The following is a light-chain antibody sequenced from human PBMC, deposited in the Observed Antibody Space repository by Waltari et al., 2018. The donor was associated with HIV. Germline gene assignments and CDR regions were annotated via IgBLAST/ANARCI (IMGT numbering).Light chain of an antibody. J-gene: IGKJ1*01. V-gene: IGKV1-NL1*01. CDR1: QGLSKT. Sequence: DIQMTQSPSSLSASVGDRVTITCRASQGLSKTLAWYQQKPGRAPKVLLHGTSSLGSGVPSRFSGSGSGTNYTPTISSLQPEDFATYYCQQYYSTPWTFGQWTKVEIK. CDR2: GTS. CDR3: QQYYSTPWT.